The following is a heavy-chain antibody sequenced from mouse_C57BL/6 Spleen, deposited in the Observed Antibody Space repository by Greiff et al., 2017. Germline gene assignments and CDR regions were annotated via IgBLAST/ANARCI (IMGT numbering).Heavy chain of an antibody. CDR2: ISDGGSYT. D-gene: IGHD1-1*01. V-gene: IGHV5-4*03. CDR3: ARGGTTVVGAMDY. J-gene: IGHJ4*01. Sequence: EVKVVESGGGLVKPGGSLKLSCAASGFTFSSYAMSWVRQTPEKRLEWVATISDGGSYTYYPDNVKGRFTISRDNAKNNLYLQMSHLKSEDTAMYYCARGGTTVVGAMDYWGQGTSVTVSS. CDR1: GFTFSSYA.